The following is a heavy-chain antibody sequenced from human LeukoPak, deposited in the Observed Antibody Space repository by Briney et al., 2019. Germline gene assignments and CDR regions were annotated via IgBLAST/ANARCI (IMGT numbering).Heavy chain of an antibody. V-gene: IGHV1-2*02. Sequence: AASVKVSCKASGYTFTGYYMHWVRQAPGQGLEWMGWINPNSGGTNYAQKFQGRVTMTRDTSISTAYMELSRLRSDDTAVYYCARVGGFWSGYYNPYGMDVWGQGTTVTVSS. CDR1: GYTFTGYY. J-gene: IGHJ6*02. CDR3: ARVGGFWSGYYNPYGMDV. CDR2: INPNSGGT. D-gene: IGHD3-3*01.